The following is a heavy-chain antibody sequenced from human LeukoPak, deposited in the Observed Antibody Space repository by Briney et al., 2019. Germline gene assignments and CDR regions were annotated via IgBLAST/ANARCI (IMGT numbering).Heavy chain of an antibody. CDR2: ISSSSSYI. D-gene: IGHD6-13*01. J-gene: IGHJ4*02. CDR1: GFTFSSYS. CDR3: ARDRFLRAGTIDY. V-gene: IGHV3-21*01. Sequence: GGSLRLSCAASGFTFSSYSMNWVRQAPGKGLEWVSSISSSSSYIYYADSVKGRFTISRDNAKNSLYLQMNSLRAEDTAVYYCARDRFLRAGTIDYWGQGTLVTVSS.